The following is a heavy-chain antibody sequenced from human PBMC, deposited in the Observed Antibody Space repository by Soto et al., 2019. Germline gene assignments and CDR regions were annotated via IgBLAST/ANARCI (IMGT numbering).Heavy chain of an antibody. D-gene: IGHD4-4*01. J-gene: IGHJ6*02. CDR1: GYTFTSYG. Sequence: GASVKVSCKASGYTFTSYGISWVRQAPGQGLEWMGWISAYSGNTNYVQKLQGRVTMTTDTSTSTAYMELRSLRSDDTAVYYCARESGDSYYYYGMDIWGQGTTVPVSS. CDR2: ISAYSGNT. V-gene: IGHV1-18*01. CDR3: ARESGDSYYYYGMDI.